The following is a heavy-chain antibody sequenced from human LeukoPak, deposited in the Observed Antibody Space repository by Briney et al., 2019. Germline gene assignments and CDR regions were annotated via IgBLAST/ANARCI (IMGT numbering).Heavy chain of an antibody. Sequence: SETLSLTCNASGGSISSHYWSWIRQPPGKGLEWIGYISYSGSTKYNPSLKSRVTISADTSKNQVSLNLTSVTAADTAVYYCARETISGTTGLDYWGQGTLITVSS. V-gene: IGHV4-59*11. CDR3: ARETISGTTGLDY. D-gene: IGHD1-20*01. CDR1: GGSISSHY. J-gene: IGHJ4*02. CDR2: ISYSGST.